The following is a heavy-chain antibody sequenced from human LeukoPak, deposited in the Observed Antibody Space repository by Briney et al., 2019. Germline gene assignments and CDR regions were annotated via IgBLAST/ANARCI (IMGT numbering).Heavy chain of an antibody. CDR2: FDPEDGET. J-gene: IGHJ4*02. CDR3: ARDDSSGYYYGFRSRDLGGY. CDR1: GYTLTELS. V-gene: IGHV1-24*01. D-gene: IGHD3-22*01. Sequence: ASVKVSCKVSGYTLTELSMHWVRQAPGKGLEWMGGFDPEDGETIYAQKFQGRVTMTTDTSTSTAYMELRSLRSDDTAVYYCARDDSSGYYYGFRSRDLGGYWGQGTLVTVSS.